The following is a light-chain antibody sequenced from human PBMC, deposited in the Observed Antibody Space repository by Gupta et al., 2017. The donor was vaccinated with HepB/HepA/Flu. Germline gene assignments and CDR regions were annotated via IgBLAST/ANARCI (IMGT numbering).Light chain of an antibody. CDR1: QSVSSY. J-gene: IGKJ4*01. Sequence: EIVLTQSLATLSSSPGERATLPCRASQSVSSYLAWYQQKPGQAPRPLIYDASNRATGIPARFSGSGSGTDYTLTISSLEPEDFAVYYCQQRSNWPPLTFGGGTKVEIK. V-gene: IGKV3-11*01. CDR3: QQRSNWPPLT. CDR2: DAS.